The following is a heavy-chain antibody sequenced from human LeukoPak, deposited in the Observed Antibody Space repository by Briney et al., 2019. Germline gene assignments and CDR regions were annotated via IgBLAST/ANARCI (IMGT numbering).Heavy chain of an antibody. V-gene: IGHV4-31*03. J-gene: IGHJ5*02. CDR3: AREAPPGSSTSCPIDP. Sequence: SQTLSFTCTVSGGSISSGGYYWSWIRQHPGKGLEWIGYIYYSGSTYYNPSLKSRVTISVDTSKNQFSLKLSSVTAADTAVYYCAREAPPGSSTSCPIDPWGQGTLVTVSS. CDR1: GGSISSGGYY. D-gene: IGHD2-2*01. CDR2: IYYSGST.